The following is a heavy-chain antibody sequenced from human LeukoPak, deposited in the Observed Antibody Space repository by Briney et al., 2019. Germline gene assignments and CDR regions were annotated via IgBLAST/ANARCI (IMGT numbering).Heavy chain of an antibody. CDR2: INSDGSST. Sequence: GGPLRLSCAASGFTFSSYWMHWVRQAPGKGLVWVSRINSDGSSTSYADSVKGRFTISRDNAKNTLYLQMNSLRAEDTAVYYCARVGYYDILTGTNYWGQGTLVTVSS. CDR1: GFTFSSYW. V-gene: IGHV3-74*01. J-gene: IGHJ4*02. D-gene: IGHD3-9*01. CDR3: ARVGYYDILTGTNY.